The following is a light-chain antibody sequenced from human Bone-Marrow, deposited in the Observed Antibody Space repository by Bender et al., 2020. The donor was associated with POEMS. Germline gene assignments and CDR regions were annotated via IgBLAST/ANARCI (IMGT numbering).Light chain of an antibody. Sequence: SYVLTQPPSVSVAPGQTARITCGGNGIGGKSVHWYQQRPGQAPVLVVYDDSDRPSGIPERFSGSNSGNTASLTISGLQAEDEADYYCSSYTSSGAFVLIGGGTKLTVL. CDR3: SSYTSSGAFVL. CDR2: DDS. J-gene: IGLJ2*01. CDR1: GIGGKS. V-gene: IGLV3-21*02.